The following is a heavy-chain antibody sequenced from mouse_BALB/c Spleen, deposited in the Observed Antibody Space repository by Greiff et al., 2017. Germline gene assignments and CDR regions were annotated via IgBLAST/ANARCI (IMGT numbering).Heavy chain of an antibody. CDR2: INPSNGRT. CDR1: GYTFTSYW. D-gene: IGHD1-1*01. V-gene: IGHV1S81*02. CDR3: ARWWITTVVATDDYYAMDY. J-gene: IGHJ4*01. Sequence: VQLQQPGAELVKPGASVKLSCKASGYTFTSYWMHWVKQRPGQGLEWIGEINPSNGRTNYNEKFKSKATLTVDKSSSTAYMQLSSLTSEDSAVYYCARWWITTVVATDDYYAMDYWGQGTSVTVSS.